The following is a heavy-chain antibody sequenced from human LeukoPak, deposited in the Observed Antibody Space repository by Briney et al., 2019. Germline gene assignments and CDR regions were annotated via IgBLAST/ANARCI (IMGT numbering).Heavy chain of an antibody. Sequence: GGSLRLSCAASGFTFSSYWMSWVRQAPGKGLEWVANIKQDGSEKYYVDSVKGRFTISRDNAKNSLYLQMNSLRAEDAAVYYCARDHEIGAFDIWGQGTMVTVSS. CDR1: GFTFSSYW. CDR2: IKQDGSEK. V-gene: IGHV3-7*01. D-gene: IGHD3-22*01. CDR3: ARDHEIGAFDI. J-gene: IGHJ3*02.